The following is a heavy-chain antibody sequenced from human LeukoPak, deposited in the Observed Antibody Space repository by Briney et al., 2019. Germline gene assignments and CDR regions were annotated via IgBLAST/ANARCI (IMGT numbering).Heavy chain of an antibody. CDR1: GGSISSSSYY. CDR3: AGGSGITMIVVVSHAFDI. CDR2: IYYSGST. V-gene: IGHV4-39*01. Sequence: SETLSLTCTVSGGSISSSSYYWGWIRQPPGKGLEWIGSIYYSGSTYYNPSLKSRVTISVDTSKNQFSLKLSSATAADTAVYYCAGGSGITMIVVVSHAFDIWGQGTMVTVSS. D-gene: IGHD3-22*01. J-gene: IGHJ3*02.